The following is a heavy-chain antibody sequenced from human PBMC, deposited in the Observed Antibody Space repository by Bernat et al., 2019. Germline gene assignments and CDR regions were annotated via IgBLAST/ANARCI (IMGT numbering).Heavy chain of an antibody. Sequence: EVQLVQSGAEVKKPGESLRISCKGSGYSFTSYWISWVRQMPGKGLEWMGRIDPSDSYTNYSPSFQGHVPISADKSISTAYLQWSSLKASDTAMYYCARAYCGGDCFPAVLDAFDIWGQGTMVTVSS. CDR1: GYSFTSYW. CDR2: IDPSDSYT. V-gene: IGHV5-10-1*03. D-gene: IGHD2-21*02. CDR3: ARAYCGGDCFPAVLDAFDI. J-gene: IGHJ3*02.